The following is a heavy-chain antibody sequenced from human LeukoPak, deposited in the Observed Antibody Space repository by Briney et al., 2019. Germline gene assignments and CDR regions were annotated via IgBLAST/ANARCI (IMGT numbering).Heavy chain of an antibody. J-gene: IGHJ4*02. D-gene: IGHD3-10*01. V-gene: IGHV3-23*01. CDR2: ISGSGGST. Sequence: PGRSLRLSCAASGFTFSSYGMSWVRQAPGKGLEWVSAISGSGGSTYYADSVKGRFTISRDNSKNTLYLQMNSLRAEDTAVYYCAKEPPYYSVSVYYFDYWGQGTLVTVSS. CDR3: AKEPPYYSVSVYYFDY. CDR1: GFTFSSYG.